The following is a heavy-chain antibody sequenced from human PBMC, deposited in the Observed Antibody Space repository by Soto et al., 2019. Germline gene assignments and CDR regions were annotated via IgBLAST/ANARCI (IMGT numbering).Heavy chain of an antibody. CDR2: SSNSGTYT. Sequence: GGSLRLSCAASGFTVSDYYMSWIRQAPGKGLEWLSYSSNSGTYTRYADSVKGRFSISRDNAKNSLYLQMNSLRAEDTAVYYCARDRGYDAHDYYYNAMDVWGQGTTVTVSS. V-gene: IGHV3-11*06. J-gene: IGHJ6*02. CDR3: ARDRGYDAHDYYYNAMDV. CDR1: GFTVSDYY. D-gene: IGHD2-15*01.